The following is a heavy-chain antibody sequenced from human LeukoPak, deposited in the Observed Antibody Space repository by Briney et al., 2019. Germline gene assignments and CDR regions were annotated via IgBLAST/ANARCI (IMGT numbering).Heavy chain of an antibody. V-gene: IGHV3-11*01. CDR2: ISSSGSTI. CDR3: AREEFGTTVTSDY. D-gene: IGHD4-17*01. CDR1: GFTFSDYY. Sequence: KAGGSLRLSCAASGFTFSDYYMSWIRQAPGQGLEWVSYISSSGSTIYYADSVKSRFTISRDNAKNSLYLQMNSLRAEDTAVYYCAREEFGTTVTSDYWGQGTLVTVSS. J-gene: IGHJ4*02.